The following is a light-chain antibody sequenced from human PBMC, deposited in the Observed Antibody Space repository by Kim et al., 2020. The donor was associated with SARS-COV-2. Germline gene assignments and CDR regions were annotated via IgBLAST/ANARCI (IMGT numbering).Light chain of an antibody. J-gene: IGKJ4*01. CDR3: QQFNNYPHT. V-gene: IGKV1D-13*01. CDR1: QGISSA. CDR2: DAS. Sequence: AIQLTQSPSSLSASVGDRVTITCRASQGISSALAWYQQKPGKPPKALIYDASSLQSGVPSRFSGRGSGTDFTLTISSLQPEDFATYYCQQFNNYPHTFGGGTKVEIK.